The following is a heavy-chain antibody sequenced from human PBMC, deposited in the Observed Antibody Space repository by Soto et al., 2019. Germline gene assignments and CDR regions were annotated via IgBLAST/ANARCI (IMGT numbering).Heavy chain of an antibody. J-gene: IGHJ4*02. CDR3: AATTSIAIALRD. CDR2: SSALNGFT. D-gene: IGHD6-6*01. Sequence: QLQLVQSGSEVKKPGASVKVSCKTSGFTFTNYGFTWVRQAPGKGLEWMGWSSALNGFTNYAQDFQGRVTLTTDSSTNTAYMELRALRSADTAFYYCAATTSIAIALRDWGQGTLVSVAS. V-gene: IGHV1-18*01. CDR1: GFTFTNYG.